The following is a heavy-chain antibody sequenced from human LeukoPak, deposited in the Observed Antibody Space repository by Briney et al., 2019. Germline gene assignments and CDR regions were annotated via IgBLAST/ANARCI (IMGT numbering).Heavy chain of an antibody. Sequence: GGSLRLSCVASGFTFTDFAMNRVRQVPGKGPEWVSPIGGGGVDREYEESVKGRFTVSRDNSRNSLYLQMNSLRGEDTAIYYCVKDSIERNGVYDAFDVWGQGTKVTVAS. CDR1: GFTFTDFA. V-gene: IGHV3-23*01. CDR3: VKDSIERNGVYDAFDV. D-gene: IGHD2-8*01. CDR2: IGGGGVDR. J-gene: IGHJ3*01.